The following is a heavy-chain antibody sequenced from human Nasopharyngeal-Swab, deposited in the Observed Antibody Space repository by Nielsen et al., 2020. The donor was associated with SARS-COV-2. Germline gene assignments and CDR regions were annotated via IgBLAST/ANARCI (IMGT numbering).Heavy chain of an antibody. J-gene: IGHJ4*02. D-gene: IGHD6-13*01. CDR3: ARAAAGTFPFDY. V-gene: IGHV4-38-2*02. Sequence: SETLSLTCTVSGSSISSGYYWDWIRQSPGKGLEWIGSIYHSGSTYYNPSLKSRVTISVDTSRNHFSLKLRSVTGADTAVYYCARAAAGTFPFDYWGQGTLVTVSS. CDR1: GSSISSGYY. CDR2: IYHSGST.